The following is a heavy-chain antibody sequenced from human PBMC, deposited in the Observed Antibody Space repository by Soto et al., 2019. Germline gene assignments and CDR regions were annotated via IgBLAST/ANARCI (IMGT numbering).Heavy chain of an antibody. CDR3: ARWDSSSSRDDYYGMDV. V-gene: IGHV1-69*01. CDR2: ITPIFGTE. Sequence: QVQLVQSGAEVKKTGSSGKVSFKASGDTFSSYAISWVRQAPGQGLEWMGGITPIFGTENYAQKFQGRVTITADESTSTAYMELSSLRSEDTAVYYCARWDSSSSRDDYYGMDVWGQGTTVTVSS. CDR1: GDTFSSYA. J-gene: IGHJ6*02. D-gene: IGHD6-6*01.